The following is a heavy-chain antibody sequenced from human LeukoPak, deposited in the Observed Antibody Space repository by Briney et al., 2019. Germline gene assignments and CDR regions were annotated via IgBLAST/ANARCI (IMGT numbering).Heavy chain of an antibody. V-gene: IGHV4-4*07. CDR2: IYTSGST. CDR1: GGSNSSYY. D-gene: IGHD7-27*01. J-gene: IGHJ6*03. Sequence: SETLSLTCTVSGGSNSSYYWSWIRQPAGKGLEWIGRIYTSGSTNYNPSLKSRVTMSVDTSKNQFSLKLRSVTAADTAVYYCARGYNWGSPTRNFYYLDVWGKGTTVTVSS. CDR3: ARGYNWGSPTRNFYYLDV.